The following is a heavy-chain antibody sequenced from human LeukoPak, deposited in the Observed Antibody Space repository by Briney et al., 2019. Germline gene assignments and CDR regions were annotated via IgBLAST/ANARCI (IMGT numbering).Heavy chain of an antibody. V-gene: IGHV3-53*01. J-gene: IGHJ1*01. CDR1: GLTFSSYS. Sequence: LTGGSLRLSCAASGLTFSSYSMNWVRQAPGKGLEWVSVIYSGGSTYYADSVKGRFTISRDNSKNTLYLQMNSLRAEDTAVYYCARDSEGGVIDRVRYFQHWGQGTLVTVSS. CDR2: IYSGGST. D-gene: IGHD3-16*02. CDR3: ARDSEGGVIDRVRYFQH.